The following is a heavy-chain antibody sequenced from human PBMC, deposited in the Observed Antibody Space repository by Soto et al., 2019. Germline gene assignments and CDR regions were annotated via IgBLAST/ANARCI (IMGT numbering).Heavy chain of an antibody. CDR3: AKDGKNSGSYYRSADY. CDR1: GFTFDDYA. V-gene: IGHV3-9*01. J-gene: IGHJ4*02. CDR2: ISWNSGSI. Sequence: EVQLVESGGGLVQPGRSLRLSCAASGFTFDDYAMHWVRQAPGKGLEWVSGISWNSGSIGYADSVKGRFTISRDNAKNSLYLQMNSLRAEDTALYYCAKDGKNSGSYYRSADYWGQGTLGTVSS. D-gene: IGHD1-26*01.